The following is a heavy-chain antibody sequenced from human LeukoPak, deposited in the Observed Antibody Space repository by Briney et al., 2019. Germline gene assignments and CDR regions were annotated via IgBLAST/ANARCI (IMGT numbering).Heavy chain of an antibody. V-gene: IGHV4-34*01. J-gene: IGHJ6*03. CDR2: ISDSGGGSA. CDR1: GGSLGGDY. CDR3: ARGRLWFGELSGVYYHYMDV. Sequence: PSETLSLTCTVYGGSLGGDYWSWIRQPPGKGLGWIGEISDSGGGSADYNPSLRSRVSISVDTSKDQFSLNLCSVTAADTAVYFCARGRLWFGELSGVYYHYMDVWGKGTTVTVSS. D-gene: IGHD3-10*01.